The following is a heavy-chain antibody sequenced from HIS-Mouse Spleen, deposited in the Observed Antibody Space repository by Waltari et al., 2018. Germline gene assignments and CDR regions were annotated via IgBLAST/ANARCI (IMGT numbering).Heavy chain of an antibody. CDR3: ARGRRYYGSGSYGSFDY. CDR1: GGSISSSSYY. V-gene: IGHV4-39*07. J-gene: IGHJ4*02. CDR2: IYYSGCT. Sequence: QLQLQESGPGLVKPSETLSLTCTVSGGSISSSSYYWGWIRQPPGKGLEWIGSIYYSGCTYYNPSLKSRVTISVDTSKNQFSLKLSSVTAADTAVYYCARGRRYYGSGSYGSFDYWGQGTLVTVSS. D-gene: IGHD3-10*01.